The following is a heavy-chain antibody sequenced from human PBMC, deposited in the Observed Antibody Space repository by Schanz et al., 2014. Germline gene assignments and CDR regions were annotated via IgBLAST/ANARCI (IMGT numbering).Heavy chain of an antibody. D-gene: IGHD5-12*01. V-gene: IGHV1-2*04. J-gene: IGHJ2*01. CDR1: GYSFTPFP. CDR3: ARAFGGYDPAGALDY. Sequence: QVQLVQSWAEVKGPGASVKVSCKASGYSFTPFPIHWVRQAPGQGLEWMGWINPNSGTTNYAQKFQGWVTMTRDTSISTAYMELSRLKSDDTAVYYCARAFGGYDPAGALDYWGRGTLVTVSS. CDR2: INPNSGTT.